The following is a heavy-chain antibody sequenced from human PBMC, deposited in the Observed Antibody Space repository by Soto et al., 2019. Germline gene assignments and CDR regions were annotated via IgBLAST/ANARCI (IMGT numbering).Heavy chain of an antibody. Sequence: QVQLVESGGGVVQPWKSLRLSCAASGFTFSTYGMHWVRQAPGKGLEWVAVIWYDGSNKYHGDSVKGRFTISRDNYKNTLDLQINNQRAEETAVYYCWSAVALGDTSGVDSWGQGTLVTVSS. CDR1: GFTFSTYG. D-gene: IGHD3-16*01. V-gene: IGHV3-33*01. J-gene: IGHJ4*02. CDR3: WSAVALGDTSGVDS. CDR2: IWYDGSNK.